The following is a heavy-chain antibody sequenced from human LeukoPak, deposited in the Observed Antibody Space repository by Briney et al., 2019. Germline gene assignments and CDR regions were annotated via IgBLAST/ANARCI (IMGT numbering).Heavy chain of an antibody. V-gene: IGHV1-2*02. CDR1: GYTFTGYY. CDR3: ARDISSGWYWGKNY. J-gene: IGHJ4*02. D-gene: IGHD6-19*01. CDR2: INPNSGGT. Sequence: ASVKVSCKASGYTFTGYYMHWVRQVPGQGLEWMGWINPNSGGTNYAQKFQGRVTMTRDTSISTAYMELSRLRSDDTAVYYCARDISSGWYWGKNYWGQGTLVTVSS.